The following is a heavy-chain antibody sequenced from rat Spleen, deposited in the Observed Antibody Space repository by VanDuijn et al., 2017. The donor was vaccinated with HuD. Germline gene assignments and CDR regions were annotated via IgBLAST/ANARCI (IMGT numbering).Heavy chain of an antibody. CDR3: TTDATNNIGTTTS. CDR1: GFTFSNYD. CDR2: ISYDGSST. V-gene: IGHV5-20*01. J-gene: IGHJ2*01. D-gene: IGHD1-5*01. Sequence: EVQLVESGGGLVQPGRSMKLSCAASGFTFSNYDMAWVRQAPTKGLEWVASISYDGSSTYYRDSVKGRFTISRDNAKSTLYLQMDSLRSEDTATYYCTTDATNNIGTTTSWGQGVMVTVSS.